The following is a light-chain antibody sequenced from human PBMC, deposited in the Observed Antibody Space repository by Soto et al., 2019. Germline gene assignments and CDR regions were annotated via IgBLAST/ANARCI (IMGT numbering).Light chain of an antibody. Sequence: QSALTQPASVSGSPGQSITISCTGTSSDVGTYNFVSWYRQHPVKAPILIIFDVSRRPSGISNRFSGSKSGNTASLTISGVQAEDEADYYCSSYANSDTVIFGGGTKVTVL. V-gene: IGLV2-14*01. CDR1: SSDVGTYNF. CDR3: SSYANSDTVI. J-gene: IGLJ2*01. CDR2: DVS.